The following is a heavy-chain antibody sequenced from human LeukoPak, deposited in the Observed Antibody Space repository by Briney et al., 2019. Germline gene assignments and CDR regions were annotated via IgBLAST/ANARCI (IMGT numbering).Heavy chain of an antibody. V-gene: IGHV3-23*01. CDR2: LSGSGGST. CDR1: GFTFSTYA. Sequence: GSLRLSCAASGFTFSTYAMSWVRQAPGKGLEWVSSLSGSGGSTYYADSVKGRFTISRDNSKNTLFLQMNSLRAEDTAVYYCAREPLFRFFDHWGQGTLVTVSS. CDR3: AREPLFRFFDH. J-gene: IGHJ4*02. D-gene: IGHD3-10*01.